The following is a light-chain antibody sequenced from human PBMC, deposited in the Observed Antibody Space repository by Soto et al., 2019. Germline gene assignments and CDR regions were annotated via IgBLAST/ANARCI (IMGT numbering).Light chain of an antibody. V-gene: IGKV3-20*01. CDR3: QQYGTSEII. Sequence: EIVLKQSPGTLSLNQGERATLSCRASQTLSNSFIAWYQQKPGQAPRLLIYDTSSRTTGVPDRYSASGSGTDFTLTISRLEPEDFAVFFCQQYGTSEIIFGQGTRLEI. CDR1: QTLSNSF. J-gene: IGKJ5*01. CDR2: DTS.